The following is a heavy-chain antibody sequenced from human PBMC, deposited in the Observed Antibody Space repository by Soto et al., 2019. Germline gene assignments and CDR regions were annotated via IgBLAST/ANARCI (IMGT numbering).Heavy chain of an antibody. CDR3: ARRGTYYFDY. CDR2: VDSTGNT. J-gene: IGHJ4*02. V-gene: IGHV4-31*03. D-gene: IGHD5-12*01. Sequence: QVQLRESGPGLVEPSQTLSLTCTASGASINTFSYFWSWIRQHPQKGLEWIGYVDSTGNTYYNPSLESRVTISIDTSENKFSLALDSLTAADTAVYYCARRGTYYFDYWGQGIRVTVSS. CDR1: GASINTFSYF.